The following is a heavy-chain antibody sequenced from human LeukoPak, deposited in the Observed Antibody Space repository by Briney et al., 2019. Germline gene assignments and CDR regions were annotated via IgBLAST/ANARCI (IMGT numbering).Heavy chain of an antibody. CDR1: SDSISSSSYY. V-gene: IGHV4-39*07. J-gene: IGHJ4*02. Sequence: SETLSLICTVSSDSISSSSYYWGWIRQPPGKGLEWIGSIYYSGSTYYNPSLKSRVTISVDTSKNQFSLKLSSLTAADTAVYYCARVEGYCTNGVCSPGVFDYWGQGTLVTVSS. CDR2: IYYSGST. CDR3: ARVEGYCTNGVCSPGVFDY. D-gene: IGHD2-8*01.